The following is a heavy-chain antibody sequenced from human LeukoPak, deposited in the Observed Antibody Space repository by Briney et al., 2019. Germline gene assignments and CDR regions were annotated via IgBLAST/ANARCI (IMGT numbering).Heavy chain of an antibody. CDR3: ARDDLLTGYNLDS. D-gene: IGHD3-9*01. V-gene: IGHV3-11*04. CDR1: GFTFSDYY. CDR2: ISSSGSTI. Sequence: PGGSLRLSCAASGFTFSDYYMSWIRQAPGKGLEWVSYISSSGSTIYYADSVKGRFTISRDNSKNTLYLQMSSLRAEDTALYYCARDDLLTGYNLDSWGQGTLVTVSS. J-gene: IGHJ4*02.